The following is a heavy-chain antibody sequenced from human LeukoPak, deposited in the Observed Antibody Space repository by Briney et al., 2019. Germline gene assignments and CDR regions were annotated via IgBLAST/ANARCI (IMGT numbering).Heavy chain of an antibody. J-gene: IGHJ6*03. CDR2: IIPIFGTA. D-gene: IGHD2-2*01. CDR3: ARGVVPAAMQIYYYMDV. CDR1: GGTFSSYA. Sequence: SVKVSCKASGGTFSSYAISWVRQAPGQGLEWMGRIIPIFGTANYAQKFQGRVTITADKSTSTAYMELSSLRSEGTAVYYCARGVVPAAMQIYYYMDVWGKGTTVTVSS. V-gene: IGHV1-69*06.